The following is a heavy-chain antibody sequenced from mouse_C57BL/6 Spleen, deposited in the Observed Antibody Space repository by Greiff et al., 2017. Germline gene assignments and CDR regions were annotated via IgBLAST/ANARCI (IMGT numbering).Heavy chain of an antibody. J-gene: IGHJ4*01. CDR3: ARDSKGAMDY. D-gene: IGHD2-5*01. CDR1: GFTFSDYG. V-gene: IGHV5-17*01. Sequence: EVQLVESGGGLVKPGGSLKLSCAASGFTFSDYGMHWVRQAPEKGLEWVAYISSGSSTIYYAATVKGRFTISRDNAKNTLFLQMTSLRAEDTAMYYCARDSKGAMDYWGQGTSVTVSS. CDR2: ISSGSSTI.